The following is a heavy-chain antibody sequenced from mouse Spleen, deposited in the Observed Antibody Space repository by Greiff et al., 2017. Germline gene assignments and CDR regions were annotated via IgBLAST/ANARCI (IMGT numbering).Heavy chain of an antibody. CDR2: IYPGDGDT. CDR1: GYAFSSYW. J-gene: IGHJ2*01. CDR3: AREWADYDFDY. Sequence: VQLQQSGAELVKPGASVKISCKASGYAFSSYWMNWVKQRPGKGLEWIGQIYPGDGDTNYNGKFKGKATLTADKSSSTAYMQLSSLTSEDSAVYFCAREWADYDFDYWGQGTTLTVSS. V-gene: IGHV1-80*01. D-gene: IGHD2-4*01.